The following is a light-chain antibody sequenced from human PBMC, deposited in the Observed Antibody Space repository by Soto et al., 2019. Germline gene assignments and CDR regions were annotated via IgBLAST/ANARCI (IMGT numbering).Light chain of an antibody. V-gene: IGKV1-39*01. Sequence: DIQMTQSPSSLSASVGDRVTITCRASQSISTFLNWYRQKSGKAPKLLIYAASSLQGGVPSRFSGSGSGTDFTLTISSLQPEDFATYYCQQSYSTPYTFGRGTKLDIK. CDR2: AAS. J-gene: IGKJ2*01. CDR1: QSISTF. CDR3: QQSYSTPYT.